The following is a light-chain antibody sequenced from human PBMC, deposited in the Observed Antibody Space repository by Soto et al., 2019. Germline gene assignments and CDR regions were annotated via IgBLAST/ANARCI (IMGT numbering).Light chain of an antibody. CDR2: SSD. CDR1: SSNIGRNT. V-gene: IGLV1-44*01. CDR3: AAWDDSLNVWA. Sequence: QSVLTQPPSASGTPGQRVTISCSGSSSNIGRNTVKWYRQLPGTAPKLLIGSSDQRPSGVPDRFFGSQSGTSASLAISGLQSEDEADYICAAWDDSLNVWAFGGGTKLTVL. J-gene: IGLJ3*02.